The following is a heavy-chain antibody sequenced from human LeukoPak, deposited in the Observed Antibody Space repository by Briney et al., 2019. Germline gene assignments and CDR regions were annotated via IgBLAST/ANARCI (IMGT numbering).Heavy chain of an antibody. CDR1: GGSFSGYY. CDR2: INHSGST. V-gene: IGHV4-34*01. CDR3: ARLLSVAGRYNWFDP. Sequence: PSETLSLTCAVYGGSFSGYYWSWIRQPPGKGLEWIGEINHSGSTNYNPSPKSRVTISVDTSKNQFSLKLSSVTAADTAVYYCARLLSVAGRYNWFDPWGQGTLVTVSS. J-gene: IGHJ5*02. D-gene: IGHD6-19*01.